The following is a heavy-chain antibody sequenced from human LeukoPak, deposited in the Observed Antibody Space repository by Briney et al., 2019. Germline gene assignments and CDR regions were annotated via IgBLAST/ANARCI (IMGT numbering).Heavy chain of an antibody. CDR3: ARDLPLAAAAKDVFDL. J-gene: IGHJ3*01. D-gene: IGHD6-13*01. CDR1: GGSISSGGYS. Sequence: PSQTLSLTCTVFGGSISSGGYSWSWIRQPPGKGLEWIGNIHHSGGTYYNPSLRSRLTISVDRSKNQFSLTLNSVTAADTAAYFCARDLPLAAAAKDVFDLWGQGTLVTVSS. CDR2: IHHSGGT. V-gene: IGHV4-30-2*01.